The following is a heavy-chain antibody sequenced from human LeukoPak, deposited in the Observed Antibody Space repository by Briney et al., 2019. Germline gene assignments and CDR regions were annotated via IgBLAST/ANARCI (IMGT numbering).Heavy chain of an antibody. Sequence: PSETLSLTCTVSGASISSYYWSWIRQPAGKGLEWIGRGSTSGSTNYNPSLKSRVTMSVETSKNQFSLKLSSVTAADTAVYCCARDSYFGSGNYYIDYWGQGALVTVSS. CDR2: GSTSGST. J-gene: IGHJ4*02. D-gene: IGHD3-10*01. CDR3: ARDSYFGSGNYYIDY. CDR1: GASISSYY. V-gene: IGHV4-4*07.